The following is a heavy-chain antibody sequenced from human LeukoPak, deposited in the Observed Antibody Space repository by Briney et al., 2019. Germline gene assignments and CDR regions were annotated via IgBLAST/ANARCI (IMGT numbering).Heavy chain of an antibody. Sequence: PGGSLRLSCTASGFTFGDHAMSWVRQAPGKGLEWLGFIRSKAYGGTTEYAASANGRFTISRDDSKSIAYLQMNSLTTEDTAVYCSRGPTQQWLYSGTDVWGQGTTVIVSS. CDR1: GFTFGDHA. V-gene: IGHV3-49*04. CDR3: RGPTQQWLYSGTDV. CDR2: IRSKAYGGTT. J-gene: IGHJ6*02. D-gene: IGHD5-18*01.